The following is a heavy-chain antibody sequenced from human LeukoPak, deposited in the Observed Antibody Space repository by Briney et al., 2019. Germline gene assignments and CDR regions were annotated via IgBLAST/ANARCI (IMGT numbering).Heavy chain of an antibody. Sequence: ASVKVSCKASGYTFTSYGISWVRQAPGQGLEWMGWISAYNGNTNYAQKLQGRVTMTTDTSTSTAYMELRSLRSDDTAVYYCARGYYYGSGSYYNVVGEFDYWGQGTLVTVSS. CDR2: ISAYNGNT. D-gene: IGHD3-10*01. CDR3: ARGYYYGSGSYYNVVGEFDY. V-gene: IGHV1-18*01. CDR1: GYTFTSYG. J-gene: IGHJ4*02.